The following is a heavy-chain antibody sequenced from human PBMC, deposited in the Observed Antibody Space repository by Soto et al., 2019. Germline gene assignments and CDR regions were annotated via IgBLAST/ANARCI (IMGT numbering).Heavy chain of an antibody. CDR3: AADQGIAARLDY. CDR2: IVVGSGNT. J-gene: IGHJ4*02. V-gene: IGHV1-58*01. CDR1: GFTFTSSA. D-gene: IGHD6-13*01. Sequence: GASVKVSCKASGFTFTSSAVQWVRQARGQRLEWIGWIVVGSGNTNYAQKFQERVTITRDMSTSTAYMELSSLRSEDTAVYYCAADQGIAARLDYWGQGTLVTVSS.